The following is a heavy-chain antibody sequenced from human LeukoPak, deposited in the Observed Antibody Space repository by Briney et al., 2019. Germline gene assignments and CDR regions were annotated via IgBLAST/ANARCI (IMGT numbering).Heavy chain of an antibody. V-gene: IGHV1-69*05. CDR3: AADTTWARLLWFGELSGSTETYRAFDI. J-gene: IGHJ3*02. CDR2: IIPIFGTA. CDR1: GGTFSSYA. Sequence: SVKVSCKASGGTFSSYAISWVRQAPGQGLEWMGGIIPIFGTANYAQKFQERVTITRDMSTSTAYMELSSLRSEDTAVYYCAADTTWARLLWFGELSGSTETYRAFDIWGQGTMVTVSS. D-gene: IGHD3-10*01.